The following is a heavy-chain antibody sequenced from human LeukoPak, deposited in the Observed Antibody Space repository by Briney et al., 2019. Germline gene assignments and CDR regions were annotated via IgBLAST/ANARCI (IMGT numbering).Heavy chain of an antibody. CDR2: INWNGGST. J-gene: IGHJ4*02. CDR1: GFTFDDYG. CDR3: ARDSPDYGGNDIDY. V-gene: IGHV3-20*04. Sequence: GGSLRLSCAASGFTFDDYGMSWVRQAPGKGLEWVSGINWNGGSTGYADSVKGRFTISRDNAKNSLYLQMNSLRAEDTALYYCARDSPDYGGNDIDYWGQGTLVTVSS. D-gene: IGHD4-23*01.